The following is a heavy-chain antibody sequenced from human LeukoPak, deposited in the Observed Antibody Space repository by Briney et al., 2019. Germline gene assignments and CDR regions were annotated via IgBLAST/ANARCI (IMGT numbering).Heavy chain of an antibody. CDR1: GGSISSSSYY. Sequence: SETLSLTCTVSGGSISSSSYYWGWIRQPPGKGLEWIGSIYYSGSTYYNPSLKSRVTISVDTSKNQFSLKLTSVTAADTAVYYCARVATVTIDYYYYYYMDVWGKGTTVTVSS. CDR2: IYYSGST. J-gene: IGHJ6*03. D-gene: IGHD4-11*01. CDR3: ARVATVTIDYYYYYYMDV. V-gene: IGHV4-39*07.